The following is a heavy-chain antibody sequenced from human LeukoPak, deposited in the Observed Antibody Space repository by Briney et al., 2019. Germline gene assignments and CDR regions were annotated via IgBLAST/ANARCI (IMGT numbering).Heavy chain of an antibody. J-gene: IGHJ4*02. Sequence: GGSLRLSCAASGFTFSSYTMNWVRQAPGKGLEWVSSISGTSSYIYYTDSVKGRFTISRDNAKNSLYLQMNSLRAEETAIYYCAKAPVASCRGAFCYPFDCWGQGNLVTVSS. CDR2: ISGTSSYI. V-gene: IGHV3-21*04. D-gene: IGHD2-15*01. CDR1: GFTFSSYT. CDR3: AKAPVASCRGAFCYPFDC.